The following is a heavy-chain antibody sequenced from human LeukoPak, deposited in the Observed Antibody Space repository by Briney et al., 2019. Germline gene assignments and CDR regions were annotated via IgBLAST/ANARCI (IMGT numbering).Heavy chain of an antibody. V-gene: IGHV3-74*01. CDR1: GW. CDR3: ASVFDS. J-gene: IGHJ4*02. Sequence: SGGSLRLSCAGSGWMHWVRQAPGKGLVWVSGINDLGTATYYADSVKGRFTISRDNAKNTVSLQMNSLSAEDTAVYYCASVFDSWGQGFLVTVSS. CDR2: INDLGTAT.